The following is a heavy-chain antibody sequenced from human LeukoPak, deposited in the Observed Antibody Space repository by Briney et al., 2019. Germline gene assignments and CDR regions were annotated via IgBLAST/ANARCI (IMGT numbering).Heavy chain of an antibody. CDR3: ARARRRITMIVVAGAWFDP. CDR2: INPSGGST. V-gene: IGHV1-46*01. D-gene: IGHD3-22*01. CDR1: GYTFTGYY. Sequence: GASVKVSCKASGYTFTGYYMHWVRQAPGQGLEWMGIINPSGGSTSYAQKFQGRVTMTRDMSTSTVYMELSSLRSEDTAVYYCARARRRITMIVVAGAWFDPWGQGTLVTVSS. J-gene: IGHJ5*02.